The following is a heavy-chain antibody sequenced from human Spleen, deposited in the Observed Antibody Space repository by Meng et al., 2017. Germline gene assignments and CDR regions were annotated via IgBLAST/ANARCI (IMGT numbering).Heavy chain of an antibody. D-gene: IGHD6-25*01. V-gene: IGHV5-51*01. CDR2: IYPGDSDT. J-gene: IGHJ6*02. Sequence: KVSCKGSGYSFTSYWIGWVRQMPGKGLEWMGIIYPGDSDTIYSPSFQGQVTISVDKSISTAYLQWTSLKAADTAMYYCARRSGTTTATYYSYGLDVWGQGTTVTVSS. CDR1: GYSFTSYW. CDR3: ARRSGTTTATYYSYGLDV.